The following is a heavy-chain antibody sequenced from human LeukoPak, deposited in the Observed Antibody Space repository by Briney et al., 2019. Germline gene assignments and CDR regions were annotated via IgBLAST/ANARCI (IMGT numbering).Heavy chain of an antibody. Sequence: ASVKVSCKASGYTFTGYYMHWVRQAPGQGLEWMGWINPNSGGTNYAQKFQGRVTMTRDMSISTAYMELSRLRSDDTAVYYCARDRGRVVVGAPTVFDYWGQGTLVTVSS. CDR2: INPNSGGT. V-gene: IGHV1-2*02. D-gene: IGHD2-15*01. CDR1: GYTFTGYY. J-gene: IGHJ4*02. CDR3: ARDRGRVVVGAPTVFDY.